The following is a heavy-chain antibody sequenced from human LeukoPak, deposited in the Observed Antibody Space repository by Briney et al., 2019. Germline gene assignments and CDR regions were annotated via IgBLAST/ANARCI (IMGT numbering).Heavy chain of an antibody. Sequence: GGSLRHSCAASGFTFSDYYMSWIRQAPGKGLEWVSYISSSGSTIYYADSVKGRFTISRDNAKNSLYLQMNSLRAEDTAVYYCARDDYGSGSYYNPRRGRNAGSYYYGMDVWGQGTTVTVSS. CDR3: ARDDYGSGSYYNPRRGRNAGSYYYGMDV. D-gene: IGHD3-10*01. CDR1: GFTFSDYY. J-gene: IGHJ6*02. V-gene: IGHV3-11*01. CDR2: ISSSGSTI.